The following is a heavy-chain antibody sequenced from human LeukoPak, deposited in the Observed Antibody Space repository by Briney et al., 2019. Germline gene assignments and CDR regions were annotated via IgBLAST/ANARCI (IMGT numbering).Heavy chain of an antibody. V-gene: IGHV3-48*04. Sequence: GGSLRLSCAASGFTFSSYSMNWVRQAPGKGLEWVSYISSSSSTIYYADSVKGRFTISRDNAKNSLYLQMNSLRAEDTAVYYCAGHNYDFWSAYYNLPRVPLVTSDYWGRGTLVTVSS. D-gene: IGHD3-3*01. CDR1: GFTFSSYS. CDR3: AGHNYDFWSAYYNLPRVPLVTSDY. J-gene: IGHJ4*02. CDR2: ISSSSSTI.